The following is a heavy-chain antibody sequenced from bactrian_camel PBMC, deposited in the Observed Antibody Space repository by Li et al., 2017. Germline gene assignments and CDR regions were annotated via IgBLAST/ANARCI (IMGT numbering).Heavy chain of an antibody. CDR2: INNGGGST. Sequence: QLVESGGGLVQPGGSLRLSCAASEFTVSSSGMSWVRQAPGKGLEWVSAINNGGGSTYYADSVKGRFTISRDNAKTALYLQMNNLLIDDTAVYYCMGRLDTGLDGCGQLRWGQGTQVTVS. J-gene: IGHJ4*01. CDR3: MGRLDTGLDGCGQLR. CDR1: EFTVSSSG. V-gene: IGHV3S40*01. D-gene: IGHD5*01.